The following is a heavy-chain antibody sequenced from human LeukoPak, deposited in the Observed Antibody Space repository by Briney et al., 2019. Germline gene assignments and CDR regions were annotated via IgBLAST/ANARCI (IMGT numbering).Heavy chain of an antibody. V-gene: IGHV3-9*01. D-gene: IGHD5-12*01. CDR1: GFTFDDYA. CDR2: ISWNSGSI. J-gene: IGHJ4*02. Sequence: GGSLRLSCAASGFTFDDYAMHWVRQAPGKGLEWVSGISWNSGSIGYADSVKGRFTISRDNAKNSLYLQMNSLRAEDTALYYCAKDLWNGGYDLLFDYWGQGTLVTVSS. CDR3: AKDLWNGGYDLLFDY.